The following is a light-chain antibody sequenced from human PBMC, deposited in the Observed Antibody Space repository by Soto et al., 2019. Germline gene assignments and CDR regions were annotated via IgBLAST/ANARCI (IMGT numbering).Light chain of an antibody. J-gene: IGLJ3*02. Sequence: QSVLTRPASVSGSPGQSITISCTGTSSDVGAYNYVSWYRQHPGKAPKLMIYEVTNRPSGVSNRFSGSKSGSTASLTISGLQAEDEADYYCSSYTSSSTLVFGGGTKLTVL. CDR2: EVT. CDR3: SSYTSSSTLV. V-gene: IGLV2-14*01. CDR1: SSDVGAYNY.